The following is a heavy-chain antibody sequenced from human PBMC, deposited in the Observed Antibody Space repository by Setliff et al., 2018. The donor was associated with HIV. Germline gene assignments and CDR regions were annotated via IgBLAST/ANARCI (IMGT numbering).Heavy chain of an antibody. V-gene: IGHV4-61*02. J-gene: IGHJ4*02. CDR2: RSTTGST. D-gene: IGHD2-21*02. CDR1: GGSISSASYY. Sequence: PSETLSLTCTVSGGSISSASYYWSWIRQPAGKGLEWIGFRSTTGSTNYNPSLKSRVTISLDTSKNQFSLKLTSVTAADTAVYYCARLSGDYYYFDYWGQGTLVTVSS. CDR3: ARLSGDYYYFDY.